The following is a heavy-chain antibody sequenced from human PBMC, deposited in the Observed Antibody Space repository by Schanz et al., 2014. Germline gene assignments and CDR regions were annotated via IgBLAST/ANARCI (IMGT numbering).Heavy chain of an antibody. D-gene: IGHD3-10*01. CDR3: ARIGGSVFDY. J-gene: IGHJ4*02. CDR1: GFTFSSYA. Sequence: EVQLLESGGGLVQPGGSLRLSCAASGFTFSSYAMSWVRQAPGKGLEWVSVIGVDGTTTYYADSVKGRFTISRDNSKNSLYLQMNSLRAEDMAVYYCARIGGSVFDYWAQGTLVTVSS. V-gene: IGHV3-23*01. CDR2: IGVDGTTT.